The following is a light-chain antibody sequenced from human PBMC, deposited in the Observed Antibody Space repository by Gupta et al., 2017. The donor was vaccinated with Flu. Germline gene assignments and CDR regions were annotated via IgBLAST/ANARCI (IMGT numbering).Light chain of an antibody. Sequence: AIQMTQSPSSLSASVGDRVTITCRASQGIGNELGWYQQKPGKAPKVLIYAASNVQSGVPSRFRGSGSGTDFTLTISSLQPEDFATYYCRQDDTFPRTFGQGTKLEFK. V-gene: IGKV1-6*01. CDR2: AAS. CDR1: QGIGNE. CDR3: RQDDTFPRT. J-gene: IGKJ1*01.